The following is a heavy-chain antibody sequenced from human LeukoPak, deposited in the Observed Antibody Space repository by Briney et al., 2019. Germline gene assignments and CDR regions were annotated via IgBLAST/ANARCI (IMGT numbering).Heavy chain of an antibody. V-gene: IGHV3-21*01. D-gene: IGHD1-26*01. CDR2: ISSSGNYI. Sequence: KPGGSLRLSCAASGLTVSSNCMSWVRQAPGKGLEWVSSISSSGNYINYADSVKGRFTISRDNAKDSLYLQMNSLRAEDTAVYYCARDNFWEQYYFDYWGQGTLVTVSS. CDR1: GLTVSSNC. CDR3: ARDNFWEQYYFDY. J-gene: IGHJ4*02.